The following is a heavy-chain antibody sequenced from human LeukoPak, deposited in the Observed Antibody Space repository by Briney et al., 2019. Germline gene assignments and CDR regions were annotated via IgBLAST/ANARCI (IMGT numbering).Heavy chain of an antibody. CDR1: GGSISSYY. CDR3: AGVGAPVLSRDV. V-gene: IGHV4-59*01. D-gene: IGHD3-3*01. CDR2: IYYSGST. J-gene: IGHJ6*02. Sequence: SETLSLTCAVSGGSISSYYWSWIRQPPGKGLEWIGYIYYSGSTNYNPSLKSRVTISVDTSKNHSSLKLSSVTAAGTAVYYCAGVGAPVLSRDVWGQGPTVTVSS.